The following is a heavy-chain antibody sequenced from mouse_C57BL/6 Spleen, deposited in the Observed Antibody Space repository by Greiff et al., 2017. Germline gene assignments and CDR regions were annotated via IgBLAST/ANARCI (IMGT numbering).Heavy chain of an antibody. CDR3: AREGVYYGSSYDYYAMDY. CDR2: ISYDGSN. CDR1: GYSITSGYY. J-gene: IGHJ4*01. D-gene: IGHD1-1*01. V-gene: IGHV3-6*01. Sequence: DVQLQESGPGLVKPSQSLSLTCSVTGYSITSGYYWNWIRQFPGNKLEWMGYISYDGSNNYNPSLKNRISITRDTSKNQFFLKLNSVTTEDTATYYCAREGVYYGSSYDYYAMDYWGQGTSVTVSS.